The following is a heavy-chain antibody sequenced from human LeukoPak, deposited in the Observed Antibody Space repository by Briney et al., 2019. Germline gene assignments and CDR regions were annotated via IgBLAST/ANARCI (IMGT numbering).Heavy chain of an antibody. J-gene: IGHJ4*02. V-gene: IGHV4-59*08. CDR3: ARQEYGEPPFFHY. CDR1: GDSISYYY. CDR2: VYHSTTTSYSGTT. Sequence: SETLSLTCNVSGDSISYYYWSWIRQPPGKGLEWIGYVYHSTTTSYSGTTNYSPSFKSRVTISVDTSRNQFFLKLNSVTAADTAMYYCARQEYGEPPFFHYWGPGTLVTVSS. D-gene: IGHD4/OR15-4a*01.